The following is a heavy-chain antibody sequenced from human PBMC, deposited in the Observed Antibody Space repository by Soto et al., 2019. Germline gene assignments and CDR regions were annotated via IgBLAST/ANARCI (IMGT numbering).Heavy chain of an antibody. CDR1: GYTLNEVA. J-gene: IGHJ5*02. CDR3: TTYHGDYNFDH. Sequence: ASVKVSCKVSGYTLNEVAMHRVRQAAGKGLEWLGGFDPDEAETIYAQHFQGRVTMTEDTSTDTVYMELSSLRSEDTALYFCTTYHGDYNFDHWGQGTLVTVSS. V-gene: IGHV1-24*01. D-gene: IGHD4-17*01. CDR2: FDPDEAET.